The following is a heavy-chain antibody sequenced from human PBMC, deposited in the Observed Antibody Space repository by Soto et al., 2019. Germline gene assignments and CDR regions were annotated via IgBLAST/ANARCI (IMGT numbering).Heavy chain of an antibody. V-gene: IGHV1-2*04. CDR1: GYTFTGYY. Sequence: ASVKVSCKASGYTFTGYYMHWVRQAPGQGLEWMGWINPNSGGTNYAQKFQGWVTMTRDTSISTAYMELSRLRSDDTAVYYCAREWDCSGGSCYWTYGMDVWGQGTTVTVSS. J-gene: IGHJ6*02. D-gene: IGHD2-15*01. CDR3: AREWDCSGGSCYWTYGMDV. CDR2: INPNSGGT.